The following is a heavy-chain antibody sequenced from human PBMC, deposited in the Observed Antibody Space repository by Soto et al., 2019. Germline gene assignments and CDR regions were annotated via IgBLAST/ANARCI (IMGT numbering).Heavy chain of an antibody. CDR3: AKVEYSSSRGPADYYYGMDV. CDR1: GFTFSSYG. Sequence: GGSLRLSCAASGFTFSSYGMHWVRQAPGKGLEWVAVISYDGSNKYYADSVKGRFTISRDNSKNTLYLQMNSLRAEDTAVYYCAKVEYSSSRGPADYYYGMDVWGQGTTVTVSS. V-gene: IGHV3-30*18. CDR2: ISYDGSNK. D-gene: IGHD6-6*01. J-gene: IGHJ6*02.